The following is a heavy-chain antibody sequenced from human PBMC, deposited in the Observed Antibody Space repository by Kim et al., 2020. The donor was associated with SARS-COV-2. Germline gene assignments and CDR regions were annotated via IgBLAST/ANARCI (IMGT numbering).Heavy chain of an antibody. V-gene: IGHV3-53*01. J-gene: IGHJ3*02. D-gene: IGHD1-26*01. Sequence: YADSVKGRFTISRDNSKNTLFLQMNSLRAEDTAVYYCARHTSQLLRGAFDIWGQGTMVTVSS. CDR3: ARHTSQLLRGAFDI.